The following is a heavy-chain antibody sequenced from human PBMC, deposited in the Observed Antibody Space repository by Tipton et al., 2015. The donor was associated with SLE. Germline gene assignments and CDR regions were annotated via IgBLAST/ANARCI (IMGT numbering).Heavy chain of an antibody. J-gene: IGHJ5*02. D-gene: IGHD2-2*01. CDR1: GGSISSYY. CDR3: ARGGGYCSTKSCYWFDP. V-gene: IGHV4-59*01. Sequence: TLSLTCTVSGGSISSYYWSWIRQPPGKGLEWIGYIYYSGSTNYNPSLKSRVTISVDTSKNQFSLKLSSVTAADTAVYYCARGGGYCSTKSCYWFDPWGPGTQVTVSS. CDR2: IYYSGST.